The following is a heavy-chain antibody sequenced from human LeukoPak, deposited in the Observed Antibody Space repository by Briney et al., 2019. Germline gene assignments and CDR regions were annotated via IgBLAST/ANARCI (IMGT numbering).Heavy chain of an antibody. D-gene: IGHD2-2*01. J-gene: IGHJ3*02. CDR2: INSGGSST. CDR3: ARKYGCSSTGCYGDSVAFDI. V-gene: IGHV3-74*01. Sequence: GGSLRLSCAASGFTFSSYWMHWVRQAPGKGLVWVSRINSGGSSTTYADSVKGRFTISRDNAKNTLYLQMNSLRAEDTAVYYCARKYGCSSTGCYGDSVAFDIWGQGTMVTVSS. CDR1: GFTFSSYW.